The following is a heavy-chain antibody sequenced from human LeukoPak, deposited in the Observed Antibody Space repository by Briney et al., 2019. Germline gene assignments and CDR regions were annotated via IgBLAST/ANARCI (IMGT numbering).Heavy chain of an antibody. J-gene: IGHJ5*02. CDR1: GGSISSYY. CDR2: IYYSGST. D-gene: IGHD3-10*01. CDR3: ARDLRNWFDP. Sequence: PSESLSLTCTVSGGSISSYYWSWIRQPPGKGLEWIGYIYYSGSTNYNPSLKSRVTISVDTSKNQFSLKLSSVTAADTAVYYCARDLRNWFDPWGQGTLVTVSS. V-gene: IGHV4-59*01.